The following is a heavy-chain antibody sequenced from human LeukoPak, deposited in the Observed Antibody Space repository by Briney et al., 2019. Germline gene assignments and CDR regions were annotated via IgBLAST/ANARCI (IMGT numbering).Heavy chain of an antibody. D-gene: IGHD3-10*01. CDR1: VFTFTIYA. J-gene: IGHJ4*02. V-gene: IGHV3-23*01. CDR3: AKDDLWFGELWRGHYFDY. CDR2: ISGIVGST. Sequence: GSLRLSCAASVFTFTIYAMSWVRQAPEKVLEWVSAISGIVGSTYYTDSVKGRFTISRDNSKNTLYLQMNSLRAEDTAVYYSAKDDLWFGELWRGHYFDYWGQGTLVTVSS.